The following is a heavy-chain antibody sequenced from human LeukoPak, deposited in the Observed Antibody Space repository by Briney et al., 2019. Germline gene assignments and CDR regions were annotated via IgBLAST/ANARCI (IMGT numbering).Heavy chain of an antibody. J-gene: IGHJ4*02. V-gene: IGHV1-18*01. CDR2: ISAYNGNT. Sequence: GASVTVSFTASGYTFTIYGISWVRQAPGQGLEWMGWISAYNGNTNYAQKLQGRVTMTTDTSTSTAYMELRSLRSDDTAVYYCARVYGDYGDYWGQGTLVTVSS. D-gene: IGHD4-17*01. CDR3: ARVYGDYGDY. CDR1: GYTFTIYG.